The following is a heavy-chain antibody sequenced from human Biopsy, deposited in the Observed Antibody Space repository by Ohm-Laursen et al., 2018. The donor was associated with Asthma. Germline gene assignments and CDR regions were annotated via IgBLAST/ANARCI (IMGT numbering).Heavy chain of an antibody. CDR2: ISWNSGSI. V-gene: IGHV3-9*01. D-gene: IGHD2-21*01. J-gene: IGHJ4*02. CDR1: GFTFDDYG. CDR3: AKATLGDIGKDY. Sequence: SSLRLSCTALGFTFDDYGMHWVRQAPGKGLEWVSGISWNSGSIGYADSVKGRFTISRDNAKNSLYLQMNSLRVEDTALYYCAKATLGDIGKDYWGQGTLVTVSS.